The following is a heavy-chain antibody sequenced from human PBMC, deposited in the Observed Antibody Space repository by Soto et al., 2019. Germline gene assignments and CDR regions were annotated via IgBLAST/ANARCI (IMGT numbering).Heavy chain of an antibody. CDR3: ARGSSSWYYYYGMDV. V-gene: IGHV1-8*01. CDR2: MNPNSGNT. Sequence: ASVKVSCKASGYTFTSYDINWVRQATGQGLEWMGWMNPNSGNTGYAQKFQGRVTMTRNTSISTAYMELSSLRSEYTAVYYCARGSSSWYYYYGMDVWGQGTMVTVSS. J-gene: IGHJ6*02. CDR1: GYTFTSYD. D-gene: IGHD6-13*01.